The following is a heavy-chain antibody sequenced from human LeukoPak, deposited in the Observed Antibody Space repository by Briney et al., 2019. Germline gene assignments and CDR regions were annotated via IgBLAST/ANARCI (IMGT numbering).Heavy chain of an antibody. CDR1: GYSFTGHS. CDR3: ARFRGSSNFDY. CDR2: INPNSGGT. Sequence: ASVKVSCKASGYSFTGHSMHWVRQAPGQGLEWMGWINPNSGGTKFAQKFQGRVTMTRDTSISTVYMELNRLRSDDTAVYYCARFRGSSNFDYWGQGTLVTVSS. D-gene: IGHD2-2*01. J-gene: IGHJ4*02. V-gene: IGHV1-2*02.